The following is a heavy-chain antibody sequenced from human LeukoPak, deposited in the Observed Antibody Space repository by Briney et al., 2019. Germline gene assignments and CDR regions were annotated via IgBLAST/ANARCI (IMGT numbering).Heavy chain of an antibody. CDR3: AKDSYDSSGSRYDY. Sequence: PGGSLRLSCAASGFSFNSDWMDWVRQAPGKGLEWVSAISGSGANTYYADSVKGRFTISRDNSKNTLYLQMNSLRAEDTAIYYCAKDSYDSSGSRYDYWGQGTLVTVSS. J-gene: IGHJ4*02. CDR1: GFSFNSDW. V-gene: IGHV3-23*01. D-gene: IGHD3-22*01. CDR2: ISGSGANT.